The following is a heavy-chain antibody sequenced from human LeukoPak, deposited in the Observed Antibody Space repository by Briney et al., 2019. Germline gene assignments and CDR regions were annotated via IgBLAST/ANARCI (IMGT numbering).Heavy chain of an antibody. CDR3: ARDGYYDNSDNY. D-gene: IGHD3-22*01. Sequence: SETLSLTCTVSGGSISSGDYYWSWIRQPPGKGLEWIGYIYYSGSTYYNPSLKSRVTISVDTSKNQFSLKLSSVTAADTAVYYCARDGYYDNSDNYWGQGTLVTVSS. CDR1: GGSISSGDYY. V-gene: IGHV4-30-4*08. J-gene: IGHJ4*02. CDR2: IYYSGST.